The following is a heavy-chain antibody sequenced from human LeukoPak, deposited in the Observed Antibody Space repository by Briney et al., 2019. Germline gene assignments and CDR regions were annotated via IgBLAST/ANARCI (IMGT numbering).Heavy chain of an antibody. CDR2: ISSSGSTI. V-gene: IGHV3-48*03. J-gene: IGHJ4*02. CDR3: ARDWVSGGYFDY. CDR1: GFTFSSYE. D-gene: IGHD3-10*01. Sequence: HPGGSLRLSCAACGFTFSSYEMNWVRQAPGKGLEWVSYISSSGSTIYYADSVKGRFTISRDNAKNSLYLQMNSLRAEDTAVYYCARDWVSGGYFDYWGQGTLVTVSS.